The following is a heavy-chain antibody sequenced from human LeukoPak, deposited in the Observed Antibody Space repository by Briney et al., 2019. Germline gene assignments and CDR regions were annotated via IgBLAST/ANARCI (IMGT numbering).Heavy chain of an antibody. CDR3: AKDWHDTSGYYYRTALFDY. Sequence: PGGSLRLSCAASGFTFSSYAMSWVRQAPGKGLEWVSGISGSGGSTYYADSVKGRFTISRDNSKNTLYLQMNSLRAEDTAVYYCAKDWHDTSGYYYRTALFDYWGQGTLVTVSS. J-gene: IGHJ4*02. D-gene: IGHD3-22*01. CDR2: ISGSGGST. V-gene: IGHV3-23*01. CDR1: GFTFSSYA.